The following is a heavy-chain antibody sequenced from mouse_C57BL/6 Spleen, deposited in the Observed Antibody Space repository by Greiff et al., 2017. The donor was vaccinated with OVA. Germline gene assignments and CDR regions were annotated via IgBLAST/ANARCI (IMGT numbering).Heavy chain of an antibody. Sequence: QVHVKQPGAELVKPGASVKMSCKASGYTFTSYWITWVKQRPGQGLEWIGDIYPGSGSTNYNEKFKSKATLTVDTSSSTAYMQLSSLTSEDSAVYYCARMEDYFDYWGQGTTLTVSS. CDR3: ARMEDYFDY. CDR2: IYPGSGST. J-gene: IGHJ2*01. V-gene: IGHV1-55*01. CDR1: GYTFTSYW.